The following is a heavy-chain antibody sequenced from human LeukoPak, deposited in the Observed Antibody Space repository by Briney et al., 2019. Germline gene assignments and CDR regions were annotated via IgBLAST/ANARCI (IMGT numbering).Heavy chain of an antibody. J-gene: IGHJ5*02. D-gene: IGHD6-19*01. V-gene: IGHV3-53*01. CDR1: GLSVSSNF. CDR3: ASWPVGWYGEDT. Sequence: GGSLRLSCAATGLSVSSNFMSWVRQAPGKGLEWVSVIYGGGSTYYADSVKGRFTISRDTPKNTLYLQMNSLRVEDTAVYYCASWPVGWYGEDTWGQGTLVTVSS. CDR2: IYGGGST.